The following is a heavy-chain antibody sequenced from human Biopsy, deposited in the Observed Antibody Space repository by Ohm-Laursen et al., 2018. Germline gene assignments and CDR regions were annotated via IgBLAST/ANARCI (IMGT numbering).Heavy chain of an antibody. CDR1: GFTFSNYR. D-gene: IGHD3-16*01. CDR2: ISRSSSTI. Sequence: GSLRLSCAVPGFTFSNYRMNWVRQAPGKGLEWVSYISRSSSTIRYTDSVKGRFTISRDNAKNSLYLQMNSLRAEDTAVYYCAGVRGDYYYGMDVWGQGTTVTVSS. V-gene: IGHV3-48*01. CDR3: AGVRGDYYYGMDV. J-gene: IGHJ6*02.